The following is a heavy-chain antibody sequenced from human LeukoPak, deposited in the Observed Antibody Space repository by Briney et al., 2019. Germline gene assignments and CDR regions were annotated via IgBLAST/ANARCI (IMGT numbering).Heavy chain of an antibody. V-gene: IGHV3-23*01. CDR2: ISGSGGST. J-gene: IGHJ4*02. Sequence: GGSLRLSCAASGFTFSNSAMSWVRQAPGKGLEWVSAISGSGGSTYYADSVKGRFTISRDNSKSTLYLQMNTLRAEDTAVYYCAKGSGPMRPYYIDYWGQGTLVAVSS. D-gene: IGHD6-19*01. CDR3: AKGSGPMRPYYIDY. CDR1: GFTFSNSA.